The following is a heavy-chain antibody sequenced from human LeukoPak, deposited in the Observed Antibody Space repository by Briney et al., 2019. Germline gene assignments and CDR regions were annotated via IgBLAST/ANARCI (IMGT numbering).Heavy chain of an antibody. CDR1: GFTFSSYA. D-gene: IGHD3-22*01. J-gene: IGHJ4*02. CDR3: AKGRSRYYDSSGYYLFDY. V-gene: IGHV3-23*01. Sequence: GGSLRLPCAASGFTFSSYAMSWVRQAPGKGLEWVSAISGSGGSTYYADSVKGRFTISRDNSKNTLYLQMNSLRAEDTAVYYCAKGRSRYYDSSGYYLFDYWGQGTLVTVSS. CDR2: ISGSGGST.